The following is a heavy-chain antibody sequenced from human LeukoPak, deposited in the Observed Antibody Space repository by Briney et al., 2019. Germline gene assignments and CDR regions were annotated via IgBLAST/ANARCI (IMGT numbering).Heavy chain of an antibody. CDR3: ARVRIAAAGRGYFDF. CDR1: GFTFSSYA. V-gene: IGHV3-30-3*01. CDR2: ISYDGSNK. J-gene: IGHJ4*02. Sequence: GRSLRLSCAASGFTFSSYAMHWGPQAPGKGLEWVAVISYDGSNKYYADSVKGRFTISRGNSKNTLYLQMNSLRAEDTAVYYCARVRIAAAGRGYFDFWGQGTLVTVSS. D-gene: IGHD6-13*01.